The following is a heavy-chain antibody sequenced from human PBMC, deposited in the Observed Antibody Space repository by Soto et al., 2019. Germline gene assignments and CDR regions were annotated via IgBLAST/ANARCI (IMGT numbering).Heavy chain of an antibody. CDR1: GGSFSGYY. J-gene: IGHJ4*02. V-gene: IGHV4-34*01. CDR2: INHSGST. Sequence: SETLSLTCAVYGGSFSGYYWSWIRQPPGKGLEWIGEINHSGSTNYNPSLKSRVTISVDTSKNQFSLKLSSVTAADTAVYYCASRIAAAGLTRDDYWGQGTLVTVSS. CDR3: ASRIAAAGLTRDDY. D-gene: IGHD6-13*01.